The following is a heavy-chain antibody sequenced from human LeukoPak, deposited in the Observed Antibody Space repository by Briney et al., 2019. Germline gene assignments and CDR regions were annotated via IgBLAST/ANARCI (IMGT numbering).Heavy chain of an antibody. D-gene: IGHD1-26*01. CDR2: VWYDGSRE. CDR3: ARDLSFGSLDF. V-gene: IGHV3-33*01. Sequence: PGGSLRLSCAASGFILSTHGMHWVRQAPGKGLEGVAGVWYDGSREDYADSVKGRFTISRDMSKNTLNLQMNSLRVEDTAMFYCARDLSFGSLDFRGQGTLVTVSS. CDR1: GFILSTHG. J-gene: IGHJ4*02.